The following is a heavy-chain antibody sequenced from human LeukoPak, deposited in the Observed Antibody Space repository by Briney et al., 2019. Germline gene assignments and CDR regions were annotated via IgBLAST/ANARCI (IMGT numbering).Heavy chain of an antibody. CDR1: GGSISSFY. D-gene: IGHD3-10*01. CDR3: ARGGHGSGSYYFDY. CDR2: IYTSGST. Sequence: PSETLSLTCPVYGGSISSFYWSWIRQPAGKGLEWIGRIYTSGSTNYNLSLKSRVTMSVDTSKNQFSLKLSSVTAADTAVYYCARGGHGSGSYYFDYWGQGTLVTVSS. J-gene: IGHJ4*02. V-gene: IGHV4-4*07.